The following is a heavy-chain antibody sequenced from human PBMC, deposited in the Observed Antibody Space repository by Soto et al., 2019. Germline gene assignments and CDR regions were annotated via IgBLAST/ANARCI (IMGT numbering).Heavy chain of an antibody. Sequence: GGSLRLSCAASGFTFSSYGMHWVRQAPGKGLEWVAVIYDGSNKYYAGSVKGRFTISRENAKNSLYLQMNSLRAGDTAVYYCARASLAWSLDPWGQGTLVTVSS. CDR2: IYDGSNK. J-gene: IGHJ5*02. D-gene: IGHD3-3*01. CDR1: GFTFSSYG. V-gene: IGHV3-33*08. CDR3: ARASLAWSLDP.